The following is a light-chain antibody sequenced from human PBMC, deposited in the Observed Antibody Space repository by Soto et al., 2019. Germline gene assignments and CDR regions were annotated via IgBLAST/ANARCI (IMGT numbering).Light chain of an antibody. CDR2: DVS. V-gene: IGLV2-14*01. CDR3: SSYTSGSVL. J-gene: IGLJ3*02. CDR1: SRDVGNYNF. Sequence: QSVLTQPASVSGSPGQSITVSCTGTSRDVGNYNFVSWYQQHPGKAPKVIIYDVSNRPSGVSDRFSASKSDNTASLTISGLQTEDEAVYFCSSYTSGSVLFGGGTKLTVL.